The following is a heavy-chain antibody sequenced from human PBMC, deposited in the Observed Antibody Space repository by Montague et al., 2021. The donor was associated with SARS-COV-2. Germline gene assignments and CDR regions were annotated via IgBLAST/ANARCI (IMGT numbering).Heavy chain of an antibody. CDR2: IHTSGST. CDR3: ASSHCGGDCY. J-gene: IGHJ4*02. Sequence: TLSLTCTVSDASISYGSYFWTWIRQPAGKGLEWIGRIHTSGSTNYNRSLESRVAMSIDTSKDQFSLELSSVTAADTAVYYCASSHCGGDCYWGQGTLVTVSS. D-gene: IGHD2-21*02. CDR1: DASISYGSYF. V-gene: IGHV4-61*02.